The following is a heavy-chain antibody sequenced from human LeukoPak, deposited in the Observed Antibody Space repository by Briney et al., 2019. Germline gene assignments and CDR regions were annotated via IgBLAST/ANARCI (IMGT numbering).Heavy chain of an antibody. CDR1: GGSISSYF. V-gene: IGHV4-59*01. CDR2: IYYSGST. CDR3: ARDRWLGY. Sequence: SETLSLTCTVSGGSISSYFWSWVLQPPGKGLEWIGYIYYSGSTNYNPSLKSRVTISVDTSKNQFSLKLASVTTADTAVYYCARDRWLGYWGQGTLVTVSS. D-gene: IGHD5-12*01. J-gene: IGHJ4*02.